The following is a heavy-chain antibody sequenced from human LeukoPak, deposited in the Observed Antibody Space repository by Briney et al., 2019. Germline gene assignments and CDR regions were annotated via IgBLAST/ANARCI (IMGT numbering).Heavy chain of an antibody. J-gene: IGHJ6*03. Sequence: SETLSLTCTVSGYSISSGYYWGWIRQPPGKGLEWIGSIYHSGSTYYNPSLKSRLTMSVDTSKNQFSLKMSSVTAADTAVYFCARGGPPGYYYDYYMDVWGKGTTVTISS. CDR1: GYSISSGYY. CDR2: IYHSGST. CDR3: ARGGPPGYYYDYYMDV. V-gene: IGHV4-38-2*02.